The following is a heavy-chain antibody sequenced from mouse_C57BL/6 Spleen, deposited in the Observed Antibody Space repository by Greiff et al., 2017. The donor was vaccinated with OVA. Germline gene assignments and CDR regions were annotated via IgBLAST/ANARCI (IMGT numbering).Heavy chain of an antibody. Sequence: EVMLVESGEGLVKPGGSLKLSCAASGFTFSSYAMSWVRQTPEKRLEWVAYISSGGDYIYYADTVKGRFTISRDNARNTLYLQMSSLKSEDTAMYYCTRDNDYGYDGDAMDYWGQGTSVTVSS. CDR1: GFTFSSYA. V-gene: IGHV5-9-1*02. CDR3: TRDNDYGYDGDAMDY. D-gene: IGHD2-2*01. CDR2: ISSGGDYI. J-gene: IGHJ4*01.